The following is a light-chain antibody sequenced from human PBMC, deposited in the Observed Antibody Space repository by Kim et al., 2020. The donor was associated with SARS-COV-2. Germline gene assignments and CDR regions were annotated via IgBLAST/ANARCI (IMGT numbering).Light chain of an antibody. V-gene: IGLV3-19*01. J-gene: IGLJ2*01. CDR1: SLRSYY. CDR2: GKN. CDR3: NSRDSNDNVV. Sequence: VALGQTVRITCKGDSLRSYYATWYQQKPGQAPIVFIYGKNNRPSGIPDRFSGSSSGNTASLTITGTQAGDEADYYCNSRDSNDNVVFGGGTKLTVL.